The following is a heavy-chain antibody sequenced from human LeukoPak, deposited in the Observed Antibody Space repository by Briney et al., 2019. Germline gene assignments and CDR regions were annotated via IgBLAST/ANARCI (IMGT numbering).Heavy chain of an antibody. CDR1: GGSISSGGYY. J-gene: IGHJ4*02. V-gene: IGHV4-31*03. CDR2: IYYSGST. D-gene: IGHD4-23*01. CDR3: ARVSPDYGGNTGGDY. Sequence: SETLSLTCTVSGGSISSGGYYWSWIRQHPGKGLEWIGYIYYSGSTYYNPSLKSRVTISVDTSKNQFSLKLSSLTAADTAVYYWARVSPDYGGNTGGDYWGQGTLVTVSS.